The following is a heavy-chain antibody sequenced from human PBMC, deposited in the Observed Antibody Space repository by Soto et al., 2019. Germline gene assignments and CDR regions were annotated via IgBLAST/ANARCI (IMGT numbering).Heavy chain of an antibody. Sequence: XATLSLTCTVSGDSFSSYCWTWIRQPPGKRLEWVAYIFHTGNTNYNPSLKSRVTISVDTSKNQFSLKLRSVTPADTAVYYCAALDGALDYWGPGTLVTVSS. CDR1: GDSFSSYC. J-gene: IGHJ4*02. CDR3: AALDGALDY. V-gene: IGHV4-59*01. D-gene: IGHD3-10*01. CDR2: IFHTGNT.